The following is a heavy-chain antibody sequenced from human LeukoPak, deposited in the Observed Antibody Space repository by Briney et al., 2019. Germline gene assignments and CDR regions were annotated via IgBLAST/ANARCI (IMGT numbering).Heavy chain of an antibody. CDR3: ARFYYYDSSGYYPRDY. Sequence: GGSLRLSCAASGFTFSSYWMSWVRQAPGKGLEWVANIKQDGSEKYYVGSVKGRFTISRDNAKNSLYLQMNSLRAEDTAVYYCARFYYYDSSGYYPRDYWGQGTLVTVSS. CDR2: IKQDGSEK. V-gene: IGHV3-7*03. J-gene: IGHJ4*02. D-gene: IGHD3-22*01. CDR1: GFTFSSYW.